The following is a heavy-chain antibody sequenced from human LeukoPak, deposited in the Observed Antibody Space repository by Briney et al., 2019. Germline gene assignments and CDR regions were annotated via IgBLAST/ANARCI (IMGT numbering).Heavy chain of an antibody. CDR3: AVGRPRNATRLDDGYDF. D-gene: IGHD1-1*01. Sequence: SETLSLTCTVSGGPIRSYYWSWIRQPAGKGLEWIGRIYTSGSTNYNPSLKSRLTMSADTSKNQFSLILNSVTAADTAVYYCAVGRPRNATRLDDGYDFWGQGTMVTVSS. CDR1: GGPIRSYY. V-gene: IGHV4-4*07. CDR2: IYTSGST. J-gene: IGHJ3*01.